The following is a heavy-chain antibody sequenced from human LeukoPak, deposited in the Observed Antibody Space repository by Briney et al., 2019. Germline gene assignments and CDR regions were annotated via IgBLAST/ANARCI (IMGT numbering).Heavy chain of an antibody. V-gene: IGHV3-66*01. J-gene: IGHJ2*01. CDR3: ARSRAYYYDSSGYYPYDL. Sequence: PGGSLRLSCAASGFTVSSNYMSWVRQAPGKGLEWVSVIYSGGSTYYADSVKGRFTISRDNSKNTLYLQMNSLRAEDTAVYYCARSRAYYYDSSGYYPYDLWGRGTLVTVSS. CDR2: IYSGGST. D-gene: IGHD3-22*01. CDR1: GFTVSSNY.